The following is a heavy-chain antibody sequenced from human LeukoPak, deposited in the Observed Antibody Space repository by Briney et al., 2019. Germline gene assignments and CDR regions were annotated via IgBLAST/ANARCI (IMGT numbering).Heavy chain of an antibody. CDR1: GFTFNDYF. V-gene: IGHV3-11*04. J-gene: IGHJ3*02. D-gene: IGHD4-23*01. CDR3: ARDPGVSGGGNSGAFDI. CDR2: ISGSGTE. Sequence: GGSLRLSCAASGFTFNDYFMTWICQAPGKGLEWVSYISGSGTEYYADSVRGRFTISRDNAQNSLYLQMNSLRAEDTAVYFCARDPGVSGGGNSGAFDIWGQGTMVTVSS.